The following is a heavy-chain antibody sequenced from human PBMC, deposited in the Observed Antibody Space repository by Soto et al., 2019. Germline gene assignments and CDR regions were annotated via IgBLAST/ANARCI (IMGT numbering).Heavy chain of an antibody. D-gene: IGHD2-15*01. CDR3: ARAVVSESDY. V-gene: IGHV1-8*02. CDR2: MNPNSGNT. J-gene: IGHJ4*02. CDR1: GYTFTSYY. Sequence: ASVKVSCKASGYTFTSYYMHWVRQAPGQGLEWMGWMNPNSGNTGYAQKFQGRVTMTRNTSISTAYMELSSLRSEDTAVYYCARAVVSESDYWGQGTLVTVSS.